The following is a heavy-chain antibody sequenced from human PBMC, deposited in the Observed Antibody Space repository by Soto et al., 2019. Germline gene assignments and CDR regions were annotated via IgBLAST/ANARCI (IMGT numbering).Heavy chain of an antibody. Sequence: SETLSLTCTVSGGSISSYYWSWIRQSPGKGLEWIGYIDYSGSANYNPSLKSRVTMSADTSKNQFSLRLSSMTAADTAVYYCARVAYTSGFNFCDYWGPGTLVTVSS. CDR3: ARVAYTSGFNFCDY. J-gene: IGHJ4*02. V-gene: IGHV4-59*01. CDR1: GGSISSYY. CDR2: IDYSGSA. D-gene: IGHD6-19*01.